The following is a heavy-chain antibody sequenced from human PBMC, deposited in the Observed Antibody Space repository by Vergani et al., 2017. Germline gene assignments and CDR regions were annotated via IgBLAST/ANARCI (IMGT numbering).Heavy chain of an antibody. V-gene: IGHV3-21*01. CDR1: GFTFRNAW. Sequence: EVQLVESGGGLVTPGGSLRLSCAASGFTFRNAWMNWVRQAPGKGLEWVSSISSSSSYIYYADSVKGRFTISRDNAKNSLHLQMNSLRAEDTAVYYCKGDFWSGYLRGFDYWGQGTLVTVSS. D-gene: IGHD3-3*01. CDR3: KGDFWSGYLRGFDY. CDR2: ISSSSSYI. J-gene: IGHJ4*02.